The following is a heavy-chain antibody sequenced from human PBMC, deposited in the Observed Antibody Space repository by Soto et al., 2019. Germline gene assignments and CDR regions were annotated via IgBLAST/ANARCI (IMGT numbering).Heavy chain of an antibody. Sequence: QLQLQESGPGLVKPSETLSLTCTVSGGSFDITSSYWAWVRQPPGKGLEWIAYIYYSGSTYYNPSLKSRITISVDTSTNQLSLRLSSMTAADTAVYYCATVPIVGTKPYYFDSWGQGTLVTVSS. D-gene: IGHD1-1*01. CDR1: GGSFDITSSY. V-gene: IGHV4-39*02. CDR3: ATVPIVGTKPYYFDS. J-gene: IGHJ4*02. CDR2: IYYSGST.